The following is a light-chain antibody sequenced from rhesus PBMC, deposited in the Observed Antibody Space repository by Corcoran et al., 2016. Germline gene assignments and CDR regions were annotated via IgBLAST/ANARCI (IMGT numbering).Light chain of an antibody. Sequence: QVILTQSPATLSLSPGERATLSCRASQRVSSYLDWYHPKPGQAPRLILYGASSRATGIPDRFSGSGSGPNCTLTISSLGAEVVGVYHRYQHNSGYSFGQGTKVKIK. CDR3: YQHNSGYS. CDR1: QRVSSY. J-gene: IGKJ2*01. V-gene: IGKV3-10*01. CDR2: GAS.